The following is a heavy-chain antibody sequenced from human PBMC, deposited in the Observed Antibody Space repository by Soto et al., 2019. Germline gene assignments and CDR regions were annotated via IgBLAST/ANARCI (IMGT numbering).Heavy chain of an antibody. CDR1: GGSISSYY. V-gene: IGHV4-59*01. D-gene: IGHD3-3*01. Sequence: TLSLACTVSGGSISSYYWSWIRQPPGEGLEWIGYIYYSGSTNYNPSLKSRVTISVDTSKNQFSLKLSSVTAADTAAYYCARGQHDDFWSGYWSQGDYYYGMDVWGQGTTVS. J-gene: IGHJ6*02. CDR2: IYYSGST. CDR3: ARGQHDDFWSGYWSQGDYYYGMDV.